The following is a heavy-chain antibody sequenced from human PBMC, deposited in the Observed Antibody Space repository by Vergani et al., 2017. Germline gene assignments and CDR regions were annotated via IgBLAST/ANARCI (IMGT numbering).Heavy chain of an antibody. V-gene: IGHV1-69*01. CDR2: IIPIFGTA. Sequence: QVQLVQSGAEVKKPGASVKVSCKASGYTFTGYYMHWVRQAPGQGLEWMGGIIPIFGTANYAKKFQGRVTITSDEPTSTAYMELSSLRSEDTAVYYCARGLDAPFDYWGQGTLVTVSS. D-gene: IGHD6-6*01. CDR3: ARGLDAPFDY. CDR1: GYTFTGYY. J-gene: IGHJ4*02.